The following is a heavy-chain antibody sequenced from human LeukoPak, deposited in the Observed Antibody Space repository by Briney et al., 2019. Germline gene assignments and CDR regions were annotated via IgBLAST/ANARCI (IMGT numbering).Heavy chain of an antibody. Sequence: SETLSLTYAVYGGSFSGYYWSWIRQPPGKGLEWIGEINHSGSTNYNPSLKSRVTISVDTSKNPFSLKLSSVTAADTAVYYCARRKNYYDSTEIDYWGQGTLVTVSS. CDR3: ARRKNYYDSTEIDY. V-gene: IGHV4-34*01. D-gene: IGHD3-22*01. J-gene: IGHJ4*02. CDR1: GGSFSGYY. CDR2: INHSGST.